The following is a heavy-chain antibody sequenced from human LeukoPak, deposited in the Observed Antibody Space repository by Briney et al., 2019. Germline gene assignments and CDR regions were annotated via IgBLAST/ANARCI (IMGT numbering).Heavy chain of an antibody. D-gene: IGHD5-18*01. CDR1: GYTFTNYD. CDR2: MNPNSGNT. J-gene: IGHJ4*02. Sequence: GASVKVSCKASGYTFTNYDINWVRQATGQGLEWMGWMNPNSGNTGYAQKFQGRVTITRNTSISTAYMELSSLRSEDTAMYFCARRATTERGHSYGLDYWGQGILVTVSS. CDR3: ARRATTERGHSYGLDY. V-gene: IGHV1-8*03.